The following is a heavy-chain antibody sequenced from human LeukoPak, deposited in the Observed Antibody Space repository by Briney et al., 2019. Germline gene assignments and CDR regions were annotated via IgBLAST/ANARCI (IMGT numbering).Heavy chain of an antibody. CDR3: AKDPIVVVTATFQH. D-gene: IGHD2-21*02. J-gene: IGHJ1*01. V-gene: IGHV3-23*01. CDR1: GFTVSRYA. CDR2: ISGSGGST. Sequence: PGGSLRLSCAAAGFTVSRYAISWVCQAPGKRLEWVSAISGSGGSTYYADSVKGRFPISRDNSKNTLYLQMNSLRAEDTAVYYCAKDPIVVVTATFQHWGQGTLVTVSS.